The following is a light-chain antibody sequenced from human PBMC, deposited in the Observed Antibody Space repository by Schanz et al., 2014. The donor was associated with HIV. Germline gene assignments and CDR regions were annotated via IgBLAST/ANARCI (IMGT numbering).Light chain of an antibody. CDR2: DVS. V-gene: IGLV2-14*01. CDR3: SSYISRSTLVA. CDR1: SSDVGGYNY. J-gene: IGLJ2*01. Sequence: QSALTQPASVSGSPGQSITISCTGTSSDVGGYNYVSWYQQHPGKAPKLMIYDVSNRPSGVSNRFSGSKSGNTASLTISGLQAEDEADYYCSSYISRSTLVAFGGGTKLTVL.